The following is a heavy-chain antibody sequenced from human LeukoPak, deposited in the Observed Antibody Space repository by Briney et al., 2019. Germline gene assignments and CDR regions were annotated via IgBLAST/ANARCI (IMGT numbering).Heavy chain of an antibody. CDR2: IVPISGIA. V-gene: IGHV1-69*13. J-gene: IGHJ6*03. CDR1: GGTFSSHA. CDR3: ARGLQYQLFKALRYYYMDV. D-gene: IGHD2-2*01. Sequence: SVKVSCKASGGTFSSHAIAWVRQAPGQGPEWMGGIVPISGIADYAQKFQGRVTITADESTSTAYMELRSMTSDDTAVYYCARGLQYQLFKALRYYYMDVWGEGTTVTVSS.